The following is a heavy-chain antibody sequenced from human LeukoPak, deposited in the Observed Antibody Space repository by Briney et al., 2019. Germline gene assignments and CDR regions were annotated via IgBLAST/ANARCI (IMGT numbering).Heavy chain of an antibody. Sequence: GGSLRLSCAASGFNFSSYAMHWVRQAPGKGLERVAVISYDGSNKYYADSVKGRFTISRDNSKNTLYLQMNSLRAEDTAVYYCASAGYSSFFYFDYWGQGTLVTVSS. CDR3: ASAGYSSFFYFDY. CDR2: ISYDGSNK. V-gene: IGHV3-30-3*01. D-gene: IGHD5-18*01. CDR1: GFNFSSYA. J-gene: IGHJ4*02.